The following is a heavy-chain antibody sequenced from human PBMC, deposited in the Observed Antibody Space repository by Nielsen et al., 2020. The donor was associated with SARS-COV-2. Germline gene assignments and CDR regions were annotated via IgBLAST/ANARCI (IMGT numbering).Heavy chain of an antibody. V-gene: IGHV3-9*01. CDR3: AALGVIRGYWYFDL. CDR2: ISWNSGSI. D-gene: IGHD3-10*01. CDR1: GFTFDDYA. Sequence: SLKISCAASGFTFDDYAMHWVRQAPGKGLEWVSGISWNSGSIGYADSVKGRFTISRDNAKNSLYLQMNSLRAEDTALYYCAALGVIRGYWYFDLWGRGTLVTVSS. J-gene: IGHJ2*01.